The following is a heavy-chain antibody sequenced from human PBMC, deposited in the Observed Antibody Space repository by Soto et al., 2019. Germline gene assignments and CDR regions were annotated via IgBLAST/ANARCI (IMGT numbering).Heavy chain of an antibody. D-gene: IGHD6-13*01. V-gene: IGHV3-33*01. CDR3: AIGIVAAGFDY. Sequence: PGGSLRLSCAASGFTFSNYDMHWVRQAPGKGLEWVAVIWYDGSNKYYEDSVKGRFTISRDNSKNTLYLQMNSLRAEDTAVYYCAIGIVAAGFDYWGQGTLVTVSS. CDR1: GFTFSNYD. J-gene: IGHJ4*02. CDR2: IWYDGSNK.